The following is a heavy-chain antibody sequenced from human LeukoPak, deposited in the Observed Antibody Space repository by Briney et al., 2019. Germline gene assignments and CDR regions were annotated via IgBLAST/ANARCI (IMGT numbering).Heavy chain of an antibody. J-gene: IGHJ6*03. V-gene: IGHV4-4*07. D-gene: IGHD2-2*01. CDR2: IYTSGST. Sequence: SETLSLTCSVSGVSISNYYWSWIRQPAGKGLEWIGRIYTSGSTNYNPSLKSRVTMSIDTSKNQFSLSLTSVTAADTAVYYCARDRAVVVPAAAYYYYYMDVWGKGTTVTVSS. CDR1: GVSISNYY. CDR3: ARDRAVVVPAAAYYYYYMDV.